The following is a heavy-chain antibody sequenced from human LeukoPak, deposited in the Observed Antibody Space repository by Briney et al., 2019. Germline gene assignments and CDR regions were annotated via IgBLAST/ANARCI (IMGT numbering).Heavy chain of an antibody. D-gene: IGHD1-26*01. CDR1: RFTFSNYA. CDR3: ARRRYSGSSQHFDY. V-gene: IGHV3-23*01. Sequence: PGGSLRLSCAASRFTFSNYAMSWVRQAPGKGLEWVSAITGNGDYTDYADSVKGRFTISRDNSKNTAYLQMNSLRSEDTAVYYCARRRYSGSSQHFDYWGQGTLVTVSS. CDR2: ITGNGDYT. J-gene: IGHJ4*02.